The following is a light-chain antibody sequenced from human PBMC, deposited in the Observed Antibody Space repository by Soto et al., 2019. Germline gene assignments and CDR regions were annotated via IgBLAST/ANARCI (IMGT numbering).Light chain of an antibody. CDR2: DVS. CDR3: SSYTGSSPPVG. CDR1: ISDVGGYNY. J-gene: IGLJ2*01. Sequence: QSALTQPASVSGSPGQSITISCTGTISDVGGYNYVSWYQQHPGEAPKLIIFDVSNRPSGVSNRFSGSKSGNTASLTISGLQAEDEAEYSCSSYTGSSPPVGFGGGTKLTVL. V-gene: IGLV2-14*01.